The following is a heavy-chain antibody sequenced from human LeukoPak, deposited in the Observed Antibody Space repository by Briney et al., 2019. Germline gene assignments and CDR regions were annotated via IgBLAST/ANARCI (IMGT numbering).Heavy chain of an antibody. Sequence: GSLRLSCAASGFTFRSYAMSWVRQAPGKGLEWVSTISGSGGVTYYPDSVRGRFTISRDNSKNTLHLQMDSLRAEDTAIYYWAKWPEGATPKFHHWGQGTLVTVSS. CDR2: ISGSGGVT. V-gene: IGHV3-23*01. D-gene: IGHD1-26*01. CDR3: AKWPEGATPKFHH. J-gene: IGHJ4*02. CDR1: GFTFRSYA.